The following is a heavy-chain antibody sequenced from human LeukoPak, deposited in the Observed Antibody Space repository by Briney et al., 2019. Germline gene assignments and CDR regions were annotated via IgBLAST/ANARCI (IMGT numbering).Heavy chain of an antibody. Sequence: GGSLRLSCAASGFTFDDHDMYWVRQPPGKGLEWVSRISWNSGAIDYGDSVKGRFTISRDNAKNSLYLQMNSLRAEDTALYYCEKEVRWGSPDGMDVWGQGTTVTVSS. CDR3: EKEVRWGSPDGMDV. CDR1: GFTFDDHD. J-gene: IGHJ6*02. D-gene: IGHD7-27*01. CDR2: ISWNSGAI. V-gene: IGHV3-9*01.